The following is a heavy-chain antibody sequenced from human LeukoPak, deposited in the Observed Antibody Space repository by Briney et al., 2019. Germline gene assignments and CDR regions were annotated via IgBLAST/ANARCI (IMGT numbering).Heavy chain of an antibody. CDR1: GGTFSSYA. CDR3: ARDLRVPNYYYYMDV. J-gene: IGHJ6*03. V-gene: IGHV1-69*01. CDR2: IIPIFGTA. Sequence: SVKVSCKASGGTFSSYAISWVRQAPGQGLEWMGGIIPIFGTANYAQKFQGRVTITADESTGTAYMELSSLRSEDTAVYYCARDLRVPNYYYYMDVWGKGTTVTVSS. D-gene: IGHD3-10*01.